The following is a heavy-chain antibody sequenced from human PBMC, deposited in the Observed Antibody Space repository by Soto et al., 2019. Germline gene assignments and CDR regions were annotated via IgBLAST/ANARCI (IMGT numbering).Heavy chain of an antibody. D-gene: IGHD2-15*01. CDR1: GYTFTSYY. CDR2: INPSGGST. V-gene: IGHV1-46*01. Sequence: ASVKVSCKASGYTFTSYYMHWVRQAPGQGFEWMGIINPSGGSTSYAQKFQGRVTMTRDTSTSTVYMELSSLRSEDTAVYYCARSPEYCSGGSCYWFDPWGQGTLVTVSS. J-gene: IGHJ5*02. CDR3: ARSPEYCSGGSCYWFDP.